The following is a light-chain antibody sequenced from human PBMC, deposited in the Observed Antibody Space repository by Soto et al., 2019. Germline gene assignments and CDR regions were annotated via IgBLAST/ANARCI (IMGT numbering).Light chain of an antibody. V-gene: IGLV1-40*01. CDR2: GNN. CDR1: SSKIGAGRD. Sequence: QSALRQPPSVSGAPGQRVTISCTGSSSKIGAGRDVHWYQQLPGTAPRLLIYGNNNRPSGVPDRFSASKSGTSSSLAIIGLQAEDEADFYCQSFDSSLSAYVFGTGTKVTVL. CDR3: QSFDSSLSAYV. J-gene: IGLJ1*01.